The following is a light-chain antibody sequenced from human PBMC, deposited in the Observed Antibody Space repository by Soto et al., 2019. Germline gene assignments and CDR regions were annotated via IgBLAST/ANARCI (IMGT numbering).Light chain of an antibody. CDR3: QRYNY. CDR2: GAY. CDR1: QTINDW. V-gene: IGKV1-5*03. Sequence: DMQMTQSPSTLSASVGDRVTITCRANQTINDWLAWYQQKPGKAPKLLIYGAYNLQTGVPSRFSGSGSGTEFTLTISSLQPDDFATYYCQRYNYFGGGTKVDFK. J-gene: IGKJ4*01.